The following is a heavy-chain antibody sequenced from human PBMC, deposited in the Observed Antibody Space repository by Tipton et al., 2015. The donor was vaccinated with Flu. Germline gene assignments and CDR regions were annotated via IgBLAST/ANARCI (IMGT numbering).Heavy chain of an antibody. CDR2: INHSGST. D-gene: IGHD3-3*01. CDR1: GGPFNDCF. CDR3: ARGGGLNTLFGVLRGHWFGP. J-gene: IGHJ5*02. Sequence: GLVKPSETLSLSCTVSGGPFNDCFWSWFRQTPGDGLEWIGEINHSGSTNDNPSLRSRITLSVDTSKNEFSLTLDSVTAADTAVYYCARGGGLNTLFGVLRGHWFGPWGQGVLVTVSS. V-gene: IGHV4-34*01.